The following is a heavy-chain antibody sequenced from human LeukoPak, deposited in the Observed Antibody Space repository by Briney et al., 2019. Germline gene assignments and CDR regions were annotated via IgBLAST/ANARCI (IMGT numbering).Heavy chain of an antibody. J-gene: IGHJ3*02. CDR1: GFSLSTRGVG. CDR2: IYWNDDN. CDR3: AHTESWGARDAFDI. V-gene: IGHV2-5*01. Sequence: SGPTLVKPTQTLTLTCTFSGFSLSTRGVGVGWIRQPPGKALEWLALIYWNDDNRYSPSLKSRLTITKDTSKNQVVLTMTNMDPVDTATYYCAHTESWGARDAFDIWGQGTMVTVSS. D-gene: IGHD3-16*01.